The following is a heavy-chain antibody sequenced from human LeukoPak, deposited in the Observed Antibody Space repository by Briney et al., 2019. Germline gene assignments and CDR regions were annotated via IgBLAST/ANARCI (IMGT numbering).Heavy chain of an antibody. CDR3: ARDQAFVYCSGGTCYDDY. Sequence: ASVKVSCKGSGYTFNDYFMHWVRQAPGQGLEWMGWINPNSGVTNYPQKFQGRVTMTRDTSINTAYMELSRLRSDDTAVYYCARDQAFVYCSGGTCYDDYWGQGSLVTVSS. CDR1: GYTFNDYF. CDR2: INPNSGVT. D-gene: IGHD2-15*01. J-gene: IGHJ4*02. V-gene: IGHV1-2*02.